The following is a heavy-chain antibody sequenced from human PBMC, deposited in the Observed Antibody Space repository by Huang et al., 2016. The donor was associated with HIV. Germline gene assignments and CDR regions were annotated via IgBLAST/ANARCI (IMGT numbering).Heavy chain of an antibody. D-gene: IGHD1-26*01. CDR3: AKDGADEEWDIDY. V-gene: IGHV3-30*18. CDR1: GFSFSTYG. CDR2: ISYDGSNK. Sequence: VQLVESGGGVVQPGRSLRLACAASGFSFSTYGLHWVRQAPGKGLGWVAVISYDGSNKYYAHAVKGRFTSSRDTSENKVYLQMNSLRHEDTAVYYCAKDGADEEWDIDYWGQGTLVTVSS. J-gene: IGHJ4*02.